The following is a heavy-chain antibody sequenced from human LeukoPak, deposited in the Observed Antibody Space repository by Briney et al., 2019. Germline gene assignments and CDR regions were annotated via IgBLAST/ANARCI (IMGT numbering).Heavy chain of an antibody. V-gene: IGHV3-9*01. CDR2: ISWNSGSI. CDR1: GFTFDDYA. D-gene: IGHD3-3*01. Sequence: GRSLRLSCAASGFTFDDYAMHWVRQAPGKGLEWVSGISWNSGSIGYADSVKGRFTISRDNAKNSLYLQMNSLRAEDTAVYYCAKTYYDFWSGYAREAYYWGQGTLVTVSS. J-gene: IGHJ4*02. CDR3: AKTYYDFWSGYAREAYY.